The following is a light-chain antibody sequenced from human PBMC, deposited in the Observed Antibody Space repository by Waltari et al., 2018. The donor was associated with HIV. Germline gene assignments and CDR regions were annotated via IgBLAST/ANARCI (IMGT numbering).Light chain of an antibody. Sequence: QSVLTQPPSASGTPGQRVTISYSRSRSNIGSNTVNWYQQLPGTAPKLLIYSNNRRPSGVPDRLSGSKAGTSAALASSGIQSEDEADYYCAAWDDSLNGAVFGGGTQLTVL. J-gene: IGLJ7*01. CDR2: SNN. CDR3: AAWDDSLNGAV. CDR1: RSNIGSNT. V-gene: IGLV1-44*01.